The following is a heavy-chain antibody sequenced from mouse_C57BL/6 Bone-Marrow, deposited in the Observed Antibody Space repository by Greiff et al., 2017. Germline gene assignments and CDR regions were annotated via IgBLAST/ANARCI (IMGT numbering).Heavy chain of an antibody. CDR1: GYAFSSSW. V-gene: IGHV1-82*01. Sequence: VQLQQSGPDLVKPGASVKISCKASGYAFSSSWMNWVKQRPGKGLEWIGRIYPGDGDTNYTGKFKGQVTLTADKSSSTAYMQLSSLTSEDSAVYFCARDRAYYYDYDDGAYYFDYGGQGTTLTVSS. CDR3: ARDRAYYYDYDDGAYYFDY. CDR2: IYPGDGDT. D-gene: IGHD2-4*01. J-gene: IGHJ2*01.